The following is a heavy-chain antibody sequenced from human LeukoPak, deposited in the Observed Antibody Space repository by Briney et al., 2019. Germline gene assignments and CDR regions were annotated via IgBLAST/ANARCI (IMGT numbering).Heavy chain of an antibody. CDR1: GGSINNHY. Sequence: SETLSLTCIVSGGSINNHYWTWIRQTPGMGLEWIGDIHYTGTTKYNPSLKSRVTISIDTSKSQFSLELSSVTATDTAVYFCATDRAGTYDRPFDIWGQGTMVTVSS. CDR3: ATDRAGTYDRPFDI. D-gene: IGHD1-26*01. J-gene: IGHJ3*02. V-gene: IGHV4-59*08. CDR2: IHYTGTT.